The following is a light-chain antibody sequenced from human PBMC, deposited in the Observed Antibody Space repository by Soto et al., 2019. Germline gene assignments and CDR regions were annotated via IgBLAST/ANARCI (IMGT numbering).Light chain of an antibody. Sequence: EIVMTQSPGTRSVSPGERVTLSCRASQSVGNNLAWHQQKPGQAPRLLVYDASTRATGIPDRFSGSGSGTDFTLIISRLEPEDFAVYYCQQYGDSLLTFGQGTKVDI. J-gene: IGKJ1*01. V-gene: IGKV3-20*01. CDR1: QSVGNN. CDR2: DAS. CDR3: QQYGDSLLT.